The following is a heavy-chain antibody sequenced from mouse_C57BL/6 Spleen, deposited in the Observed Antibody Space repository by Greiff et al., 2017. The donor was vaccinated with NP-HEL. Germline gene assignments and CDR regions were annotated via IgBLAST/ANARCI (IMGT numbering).Heavy chain of an antibody. CDR3: PRADYYGSSLYAMDY. J-gene: IGHJ4*01. V-gene: IGHV1-26*01. CDR1: GYTFTDYY. CDR2: INPNNGGT. Sequence: EVQLQQSGPELVKPGASVKISCKASGYTFTDYYMNWVKQSHGKSLEWIGDINPNNGGTSYNQKFKGKATLTVDKSSSTAYMELRSLTSEDSAVYYCPRADYYGSSLYAMDYWGQGTSVTVSS. D-gene: IGHD1-1*01.